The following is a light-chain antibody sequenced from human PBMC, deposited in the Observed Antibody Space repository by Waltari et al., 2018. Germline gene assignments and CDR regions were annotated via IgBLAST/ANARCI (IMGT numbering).Light chain of an antibody. CDR3: SSYAGSNNLV. CDR1: SSDVGWYHD. CDR2: EVS. V-gene: IGLV2-8*01. J-gene: IGLJ2*01. Sequence: QSALTQPPSAFGSPGQTVTIAGTGTSSDVGWYHDVSWYQQHPGKAPKLMIYEVSRRPAGVPDRFSCSTSGNAASLTVSGHQAEDEADYYCSSYAGSNNLVFGGGTKLTVL.